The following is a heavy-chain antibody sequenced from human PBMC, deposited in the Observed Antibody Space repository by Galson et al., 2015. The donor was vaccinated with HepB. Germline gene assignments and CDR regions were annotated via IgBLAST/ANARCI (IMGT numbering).Heavy chain of an antibody. CDR1: GFTFSSYS. Sequence: SLRLSCAASGFTFSSYSMNWVRQAPGKGLEWVSSISSSSSYIHYADSVKGRFTISRDNAKNSLYLQMNSLRAEDTAVYYCARVLGSYDILTGYYPFYYYGMDVWGQGTTVTVSS. CDR3: ARVLGSYDILTGYYPFYYYGMDV. CDR2: ISSSSSYI. J-gene: IGHJ6*02. V-gene: IGHV3-21*01. D-gene: IGHD3-9*01.